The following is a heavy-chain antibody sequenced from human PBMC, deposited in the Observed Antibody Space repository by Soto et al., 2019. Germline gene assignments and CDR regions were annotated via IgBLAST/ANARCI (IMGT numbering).Heavy chain of an antibody. Sequence: QVQLVQCGAEVKKPGASVKVSCKASRYTFTSYAMHWVRQAHGQRVEWMGWINAGNGNTKYSQKFQGRVTITRDTSASTAYMELSSLRSEDTAVYYCARGPGGPDGPGDYWGQGTLVTVSS. V-gene: IGHV1-3*01. CDR3: ARGPGGPDGPGDY. CDR1: RYTFTSYA. D-gene: IGHD2-15*01. J-gene: IGHJ4*02. CDR2: INAGNGNT.